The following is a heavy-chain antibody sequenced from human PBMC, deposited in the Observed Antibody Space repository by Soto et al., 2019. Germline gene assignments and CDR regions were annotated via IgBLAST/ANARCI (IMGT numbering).Heavy chain of an antibody. J-gene: IGHJ4*02. D-gene: IGHD6-13*01. V-gene: IGHV3-7*03. Sequence: EVQLVESGGDLVQPGGSLRLSCADSAFTFRSSWMNWVRQAPGKGLEWVANINQDGSEKYYVDSVKGRFTISRDNAKNSLYLQMNSVRAEDTAVYYCAREKAAAYIDYWGQGTLVTVSS. CDR1: AFTFRSSW. CDR2: INQDGSEK. CDR3: AREKAAAYIDY.